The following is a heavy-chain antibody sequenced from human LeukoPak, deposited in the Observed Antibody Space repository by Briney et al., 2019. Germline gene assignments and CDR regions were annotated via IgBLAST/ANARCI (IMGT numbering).Heavy chain of an antibody. CDR1: GGTFISYA. CDR3: ARGATNYDFWSGYFEGWSY. J-gene: IGHJ4*02. V-gene: IGHV1-69*13. Sequence: SVKVSCKASGGTFISYAISWVRQAPGQGLEWMGGIIPIFGTANYAQKFQGRVTITADESTSTAYMELSSLRSEDTAVYYCARGATNYDFWSGYFEGWSYWGQGTLVTVSS. D-gene: IGHD3-3*01. CDR2: IIPIFGTA.